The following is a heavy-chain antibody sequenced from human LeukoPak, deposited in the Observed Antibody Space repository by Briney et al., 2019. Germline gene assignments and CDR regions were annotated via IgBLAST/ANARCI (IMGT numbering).Heavy chain of an antibody. J-gene: IGHJ4*02. V-gene: IGHV1-18*01. Sequence: GASEKVSCKGSGYTFTSYGISWERQAPGQGLEWMGWIIAYNGNTNYAQNIQGRVTMTTDTSTSTAYMELRSLRSDDTAVYYCARGEDIVVVVAATYIDYWGQGTLVTVSS. CDR3: ARGEDIVVVVAATYIDY. CDR2: IIAYNGNT. D-gene: IGHD2-15*01. CDR1: GYTFTSYG.